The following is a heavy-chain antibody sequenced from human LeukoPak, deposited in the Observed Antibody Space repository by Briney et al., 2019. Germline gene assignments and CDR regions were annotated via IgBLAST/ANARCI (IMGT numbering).Heavy chain of an antibody. CDR3: ARTNYYDSSGSQGPGTFYYGLVV. CDR1: GGTFSSYG. D-gene: IGHD3-22*01. V-gene: IGHV1-69*04. CDR2: VIPILDIS. Sequence: APVKVSFKASGGTFSSYGITWVRQAPGQGIEWMGRVIPILDISNYAQMFQDRVTITADKSTSTAYMELSSLRSEDTAVYFCARTNYYDSSGSQGPGTFYYGLVVWGQGTTVTVSS. J-gene: IGHJ6*02.